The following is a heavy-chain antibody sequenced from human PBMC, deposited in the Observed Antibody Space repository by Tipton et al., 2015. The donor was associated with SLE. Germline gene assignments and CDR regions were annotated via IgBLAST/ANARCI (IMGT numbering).Heavy chain of an antibody. D-gene: IGHD3-22*01. V-gene: IGHV4-59*08. CDR2: IYYSGST. CDR1: GGSINSHY. CDR3: AREPYYYDSSGYYVSWFDP. J-gene: IGHJ5*02. Sequence: TLSLTCTVSGGSINSHYWRWIRQPPGKGLEDIGYIYYSGSTNYDPSLKSRVTISIDTSKNQFSLRLSSVTAADTAVYYCAREPYYYDSSGYYVSWFDPWGQGTLVTVSS.